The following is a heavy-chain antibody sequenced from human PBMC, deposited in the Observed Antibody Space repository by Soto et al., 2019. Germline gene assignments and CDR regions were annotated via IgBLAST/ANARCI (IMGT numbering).Heavy chain of an antibody. Sequence: SETLSLTCAVSIGSISSSNWWSWVRQPPGKGLEWIGEIYHSGSTNYNPSLKSRVTISVDKSKNQFSLKLSSVTAADTAVYYCARIAVDYIWGSYRYTSFDYWGQGTLVTVSS. CDR3: ARIAVDYIWGSYRYTSFDY. CDR1: IGSISSSNW. CDR2: IYHSGST. D-gene: IGHD3-16*02. V-gene: IGHV4-4*02. J-gene: IGHJ4*02.